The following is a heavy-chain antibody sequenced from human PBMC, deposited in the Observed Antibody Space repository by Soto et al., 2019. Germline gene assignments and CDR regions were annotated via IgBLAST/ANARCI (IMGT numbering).Heavy chain of an antibody. CDR2: IDWDDDK. V-gene: IGHV2-70*11. CDR1: GFSLSTSGMC. D-gene: IGHD1-1*01. Sequence: PTLVNPTQTLTLTCTFSGFSLSTSGMCVSWIRQPPGKALEWLARIDWDDDKYYSTSLKTRLTISKDTSKNQVVLTMTNMKXXXXXTXXXARIRGYNWNGDYYYYMDVWGKGTTVTVSS. J-gene: IGHJ6*03. CDR3: ARIRGYNWNGDYYYYMDV.